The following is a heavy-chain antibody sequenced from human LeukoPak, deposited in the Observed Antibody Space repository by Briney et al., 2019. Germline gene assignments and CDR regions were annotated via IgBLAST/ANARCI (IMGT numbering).Heavy chain of an antibody. CDR3: ARSIAVAGTEFDY. Sequence: SETLSLTCTVSGGSISSYYWSWIRQPPGKGLGWIGYIYYSGSTNYNPSLKSRVTISVDTSKNQFSLKLSSVTAADTAVYYCARSIAVAGTEFDYWGQGTLVTVSS. D-gene: IGHD6-19*01. CDR1: GGSISSYY. CDR2: IYYSGST. J-gene: IGHJ4*02. V-gene: IGHV4-59*01.